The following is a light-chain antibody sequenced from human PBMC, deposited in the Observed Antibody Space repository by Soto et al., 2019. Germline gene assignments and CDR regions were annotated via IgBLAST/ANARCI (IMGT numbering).Light chain of an antibody. CDR2: DVN. J-gene: IGLJ1*01. Sequence: QSALTQPRSVCGSPGQAVTISCTGTSSDVGGYNFVSWYQQHPGKAPKLMIYDVNKRPSGVPGRFSGSKSGNTASLTISGLQAEDEADYYCCSYAGTYTHYVFGTGTKVTVL. CDR3: CSYAGTYTHYV. CDR1: SSDVGGYNF. V-gene: IGLV2-11*01.